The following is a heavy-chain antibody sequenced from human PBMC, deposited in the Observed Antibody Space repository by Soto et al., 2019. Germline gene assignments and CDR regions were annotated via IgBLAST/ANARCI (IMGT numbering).Heavy chain of an antibody. Sequence: AGGSLRLSCAASGFTFSSYSMNWVRQAPGKGLEWVSSISSSSSYIYYADSVKGRFTISRDNAKNSLYLQMDSLRAEDTAVYYCARDIVVAQFDPWGQGTLVTVSS. CDR1: GFTFSSYS. J-gene: IGHJ5*02. D-gene: IGHD2-2*01. V-gene: IGHV3-21*01. CDR2: ISSSSSYI. CDR3: ARDIVVAQFDP.